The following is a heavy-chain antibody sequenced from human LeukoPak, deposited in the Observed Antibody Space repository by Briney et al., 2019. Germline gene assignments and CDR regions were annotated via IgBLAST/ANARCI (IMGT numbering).Heavy chain of an antibody. CDR1: GGSISSYY. D-gene: IGHD2-15*01. Sequence: SETLSLTCTVSGGSISSYYWSWIRQPAGKGLEWIGRIYTSGSTNYNPSLKSRVTMSVDTSKNQFSLKLSSVTAADTAVYYCARVSELVVAATTYYYYYYMDVWGKGTTVTVSS. CDR3: ARVSELVVAATTYYYYYYMDV. J-gene: IGHJ6*03. CDR2: IYTSGST. V-gene: IGHV4-4*07.